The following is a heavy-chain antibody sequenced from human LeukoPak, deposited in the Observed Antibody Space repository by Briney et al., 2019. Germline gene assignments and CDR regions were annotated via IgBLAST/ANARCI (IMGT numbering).Heavy chain of an antibody. D-gene: IGHD2-2*01. Sequence: SVKVSCKASGGTFSSYAISWVRQAPGQGLEWMGRIIPIFGTANYAQKFQGRVTITTDESTSTAYMELSSLRSEDTAVYYCARDRFRGPAAPVETFDYWGQGTLVTVSS. V-gene: IGHV1-69*05. J-gene: IGHJ4*02. CDR3: ARDRFRGPAAPVETFDY. CDR2: IIPIFGTA. CDR1: GGTFSSYA.